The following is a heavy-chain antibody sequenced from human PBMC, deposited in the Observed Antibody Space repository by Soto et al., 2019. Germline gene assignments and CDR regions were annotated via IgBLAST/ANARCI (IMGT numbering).Heavy chain of an antibody. J-gene: IGHJ4*02. CDR3: ARVPTDSSGYYKYYFDY. CDR1: GYTFTNYG. Sequence: GASVKVSCKASGYTFTNYGIIWQRQAPGQGLEWMGWINPYNGNTNYAQGVQGRVTMTTDTSTSTAYMELRSLRSDDTAVYYCARVPTDSSGYYKYYFDYWGQGTLVTVSS. CDR2: INPYNGNT. V-gene: IGHV1-18*04. D-gene: IGHD3-22*01.